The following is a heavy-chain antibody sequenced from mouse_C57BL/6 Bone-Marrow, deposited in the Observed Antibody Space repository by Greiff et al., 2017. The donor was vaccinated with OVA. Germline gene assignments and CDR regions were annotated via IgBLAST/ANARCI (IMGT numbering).Heavy chain of an antibody. Sequence: EVKLVESVAELVRPGASVKLSCTASGFNIKNTYMHWVKQRPEQGLEWIGRIDPANGNTKYAPKFQGKATITADTSSNTAYLQLSSLTSEDTAIYYCARRYYYGSSYEDWFAYWGQGTLVTVSA. CDR2: IDPANGNT. J-gene: IGHJ3*01. D-gene: IGHD1-1*01. CDR1: GFNIKNTY. V-gene: IGHV14-3*01. CDR3: ARRYYYGSSYEDWFAY.